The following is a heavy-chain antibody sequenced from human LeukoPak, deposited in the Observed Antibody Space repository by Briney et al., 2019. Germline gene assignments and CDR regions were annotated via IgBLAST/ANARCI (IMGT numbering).Heavy chain of an antibody. D-gene: IGHD3-22*01. CDR1: EFTFGTYG. Sequence: PGRPLRLSCAAAEFTFGTYGMHWVRQAPGKGLEWVAAIRNDGSDENYADSVKGRFTISRDNSKTTLYLQMNSLRAEDTAVYYCARDLRDRSGRNYFDYWGQGTLVTVSS. J-gene: IGHJ4*02. V-gene: IGHV3-33*01. CDR3: ARDLRDRSGRNYFDY. CDR2: IRNDGSDE.